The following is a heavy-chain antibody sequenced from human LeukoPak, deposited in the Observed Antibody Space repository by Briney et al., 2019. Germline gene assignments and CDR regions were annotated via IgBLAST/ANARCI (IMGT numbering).Heavy chain of an antibody. CDR1: GGSFSGYY. CDR3: ARFSSRNLHY. Sequence: SETLSLICAVYGGSFSGYYWSWTRQPPGKGLEWIGEINHSGSTNYNPSLKSRVTISVETSKNQFSLKLSSVPAADTAVYYCARFSSRNLHYWGQGTLVTVSS. V-gene: IGHV4-34*01. J-gene: IGHJ4*02. D-gene: IGHD2/OR15-2a*01. CDR2: INHSGST.